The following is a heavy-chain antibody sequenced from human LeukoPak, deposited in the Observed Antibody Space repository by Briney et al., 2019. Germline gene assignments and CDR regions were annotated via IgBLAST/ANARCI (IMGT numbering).Heavy chain of an antibody. CDR3: ARHDYSNYGYFDY. Sequence: SETLSLTCTVSGGSISSSSYYWGWIRQPPGKGLEWIGSIYYSGSTYYNPSLKSRVTISVDTSKNQFSLKLSSVTAAGTAVYYCARHDYSNYGYFDYWGQGTLVTVSS. CDR2: IYYSGST. J-gene: IGHJ4*02. CDR1: GGSISSSSYY. V-gene: IGHV4-39*01. D-gene: IGHD4-11*01.